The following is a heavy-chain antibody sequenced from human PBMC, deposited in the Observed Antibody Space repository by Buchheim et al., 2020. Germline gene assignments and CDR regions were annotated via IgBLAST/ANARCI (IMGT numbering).Heavy chain of an antibody. J-gene: IGHJ4*02. CDR3: ARDPNDYGDYYFDS. D-gene: IGHD4-17*01. CDR1: GFRFSDFG. Sequence: QVQLVESGGGVVQPGRSLRLSCAASGFRFSDFGMHWVRQAPGKGLEWVAFTWYDGSSEYYADSVKGRFTISRDNSKRTLSLQMKSLRVEDTAVYYCARDPNDYGDYYFDSWGQGT. CDR2: TWYDGSSE. V-gene: IGHV3-33*04.